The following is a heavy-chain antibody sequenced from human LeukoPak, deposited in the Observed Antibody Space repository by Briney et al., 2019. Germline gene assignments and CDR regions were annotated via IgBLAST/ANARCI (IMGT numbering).Heavy chain of an antibody. D-gene: IGHD6-13*01. CDR1: GFTFSNYC. CDR3: AAIHSSWPDFFDY. V-gene: IGHV3-30*02. J-gene: IGHJ4*02. Sequence: GGSLRLSCAASGFTFSNYCMHWVRQAPGKGLEWVAFIRYDGSNKYYADSVKGRFTISRDNSKNTLYLQMNSLRAEDTAVYYCAAIHSSWPDFFDYWGQGTLVTVSS. CDR2: IRYDGSNK.